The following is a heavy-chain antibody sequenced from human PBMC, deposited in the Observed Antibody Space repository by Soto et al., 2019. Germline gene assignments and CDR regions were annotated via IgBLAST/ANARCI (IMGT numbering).Heavy chain of an antibody. CDR2: IYTSGST. CDR1: GGSISSYS. J-gene: IGHJ2*01. Sequence: QVQLQESGPGLVKPSETLSLTCTVAGGSISSYSWSWIRQAAGKGLECLGHIYTSGSTSYKPSLKRRVTMSVDTSMNQFSLKLSSVTAADTAVYYCTLCATAGYFDLCGRGTLVTVSS. CDR3: TLCATAGYFDL. V-gene: IGHV4-4*07.